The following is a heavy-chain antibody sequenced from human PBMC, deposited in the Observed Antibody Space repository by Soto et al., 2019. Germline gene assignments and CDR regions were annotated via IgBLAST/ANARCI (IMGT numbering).Heavy chain of an antibody. D-gene: IGHD2-15*01. V-gene: IGHV4-31*03. CDR2: IYYSGST. CDR3: ARLVVAASVHWYFDL. CDR1: GGSISSGGYY. J-gene: IGHJ2*01. Sequence: QVQLQESGPGLVKPSQTLSLTCTVSGGSISSGGYYWSWIRQHPGKGLEWIGYIYYSGSTYYNPSLKRRVTIPVDTSKYQFSLKRSSVTAADTAVYYCARLVVAASVHWYFDLWGRGTLVTVSS.